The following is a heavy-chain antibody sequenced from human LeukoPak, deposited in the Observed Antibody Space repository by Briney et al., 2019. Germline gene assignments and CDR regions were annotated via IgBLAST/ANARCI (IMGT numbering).Heavy chain of an antibody. CDR3: ARDDFWSGYSDY. Sequence: GGSLRLSCAASGFTFSSYAMSWVRQAPGKGLEWVSFISGSGGSTNYADSVKGRFTISRDNSKNTLYLQMNSLRAEDTAVYYCARDDFWSGYSDYWGQGTLVTVSS. J-gene: IGHJ4*02. CDR2: ISGSGGST. CDR1: GFTFSSYA. V-gene: IGHV3-23*01. D-gene: IGHD3-3*01.